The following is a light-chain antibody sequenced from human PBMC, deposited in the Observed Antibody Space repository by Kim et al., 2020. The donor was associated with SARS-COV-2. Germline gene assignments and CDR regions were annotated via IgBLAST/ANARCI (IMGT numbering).Light chain of an antibody. CDR2: AAS. V-gene: IGKV1-27*01. Sequence: DIQMTQSPSSLSASVGDRVTITCRASQVISNYLAWYQQKPGKVPKLLIYAASTLPSGVPSRFSGSGSGTDFTLTISSLQPEDVATYYCQQYNSALGTFGQGTKVDIK. CDR1: QVISNY. CDR3: QQYNSALGT. J-gene: IGKJ1*01.